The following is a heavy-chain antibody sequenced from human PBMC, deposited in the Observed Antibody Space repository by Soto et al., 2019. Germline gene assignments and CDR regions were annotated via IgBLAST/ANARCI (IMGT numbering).Heavy chain of an antibody. CDR3: ARERRSSRCSGLCYYYMDV. D-gene: IGHD3-10*02. CDR1: GYTFTGYY. J-gene: IGHJ6*03. V-gene: IGHV1-2*04. CDR2: INPNSGGT. Sequence: QVQLVQSGAEVKKPGASVKVSCKASGYTFTGYYMHWVRQAPGQGLEWMGWINPNSGGTNYAQKFQGWVTMTRDPSISTAYMELSRLRSDDTAVYYCARERRSSRCSGLCYYYMDVWGKGTTVTVSS.